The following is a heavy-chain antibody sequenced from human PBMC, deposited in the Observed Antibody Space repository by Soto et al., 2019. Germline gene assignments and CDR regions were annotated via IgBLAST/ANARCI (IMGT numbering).Heavy chain of an antibody. V-gene: IGHV3-33*01. J-gene: IGHJ6*02. CDR2: IWYDGSNK. CDR1: GFTFSSYG. D-gene: IGHD6-6*01. Sequence: QVQLVESGGGVVQPGRSLRLSCAASGFTFSSYGMHWVRQAPGKGLEWVAVIWYDGSNKYYADSVKGRFTISRDNSKNTLYLQMNSLRAEDTAVYYCARSEYSSSSAGYYYYYGMDVWGQGTTGTVSS. CDR3: ARSEYSSSSAGYYYYYGMDV.